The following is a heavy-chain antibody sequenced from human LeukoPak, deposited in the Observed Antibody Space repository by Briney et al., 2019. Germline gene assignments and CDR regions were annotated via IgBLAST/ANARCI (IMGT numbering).Heavy chain of an antibody. J-gene: IGHJ4*02. D-gene: IGHD1-26*01. CDR1: GGSINSYY. CDR3: ETVDSGSRDYFDY. V-gene: IGHV4-4*07. Sequence: SETLSLTCTVSGGSINSYYWSFIRQPAGKGLEWIGRLHTSGRTNYNPSLKGRVTMSVDTSKNQFSLKLTSVTAADTAVYYCETVDSGSRDYFDYWGQGTLVTVSS. CDR2: LHTSGRT.